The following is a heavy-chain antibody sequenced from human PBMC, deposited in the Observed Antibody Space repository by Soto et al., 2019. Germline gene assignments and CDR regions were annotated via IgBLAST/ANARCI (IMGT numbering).Heavy chain of an antibody. J-gene: IGHJ4*01. Sequence: SETLSLTCTVSGGSISSGDYYWSWIRQPPGKGLEWIGYIDYSGSTYYNPSLKSRVTISVDTSKNQFSLKLSSVTAADTAVYYCARVRVDYYDSSGYYLFDYWGHGT. D-gene: IGHD3-22*01. CDR2: IDYSGST. CDR1: GGSISSGDYY. V-gene: IGHV4-30-4*01. CDR3: ARVRVDYYDSSGYYLFDY.